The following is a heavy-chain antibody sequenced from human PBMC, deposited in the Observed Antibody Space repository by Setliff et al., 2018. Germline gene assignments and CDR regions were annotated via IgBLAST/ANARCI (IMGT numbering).Heavy chain of an antibody. CDR2: IYYSGST. CDR3: ARNPSSFQYSFDL. CDR1: GASISSTYY. D-gene: IGHD6-6*01. Sequence: SETLSLTCTVSGASISSTYYWGWVRQSPEKGLEWIGYIYYSGSTKYNPSLKSRVTMSVDTSTSQFSLKLSSVTAADTALYYCARNPSSFQYSFDLWGRGTLVTVSS. J-gene: IGHJ2*01. V-gene: IGHV4-39*07.